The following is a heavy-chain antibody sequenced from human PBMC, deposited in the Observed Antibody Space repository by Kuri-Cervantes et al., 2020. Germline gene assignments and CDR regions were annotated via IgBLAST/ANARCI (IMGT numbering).Heavy chain of an antibody. CDR1: GFTFSSYD. CDR2: IGTAGDT. J-gene: IGHJ6*02. V-gene: IGHV3-13*01. Sequence: GESLKISCAASGFTFSSYDMHWVRQATGKGLEWVSAIGTAGDTYYPGSAKGRFTISRENAKNSLYLQMNSLRDEDTAVYYCARAVYYDSSGYPHYGMDVWGQGTTVTVSS. D-gene: IGHD3-22*01. CDR3: ARAVYYDSSGYPHYGMDV.